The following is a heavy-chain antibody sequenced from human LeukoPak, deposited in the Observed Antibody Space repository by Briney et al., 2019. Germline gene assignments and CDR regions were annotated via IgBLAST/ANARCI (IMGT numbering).Heavy chain of an antibody. D-gene: IGHD2-2*01. CDR1: GYTFTGYH. CDR2: INPNSGGT. V-gene: IGHV1-2*02. J-gene: IGHJ5*02. Sequence: ASVKVSCKASGYTFTGYHMHWVRQAPGQGLEWMGWINPNSGGTNYAQKFQGRVTMTRDTSISTAYMELSRLRSDDTAVYYCARGPHCSSTSCYSSWFDPWGQGTLVTVSS. CDR3: ARGPHCSSTSCYSSWFDP.